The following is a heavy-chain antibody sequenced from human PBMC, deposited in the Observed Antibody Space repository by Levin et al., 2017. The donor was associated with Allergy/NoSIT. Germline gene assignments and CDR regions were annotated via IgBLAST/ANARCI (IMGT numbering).Heavy chain of an antibody. Sequence: SETLSLTCKVSGGSISSGSYYWSWIRQPAAKRLEWIGRIYSSGSANYNPSLKSRVTISVDTSKNQFSLKLSSVTAADTAVYYCARAEVGSEHWGQGTLVTVSS. V-gene: IGHV4-61*02. CDR1: GGSISSGSYY. CDR2: IYSSGSA. CDR3: ARAEVGSEH. D-gene: IGHD3-10*01. J-gene: IGHJ4*02.